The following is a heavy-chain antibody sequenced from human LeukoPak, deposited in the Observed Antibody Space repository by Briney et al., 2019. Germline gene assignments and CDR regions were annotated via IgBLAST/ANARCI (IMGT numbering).Heavy chain of an antibody. D-gene: IGHD1-1*01. Sequence: SETLSLTCTVSGGSISSYYWSWIRQRPGKGLEWIGYIYCRERTNYNPSLKSRVTISVDTSKNQFSLKLSSVTAADTAVYYCATTLPDYYYYMDVWGKGTTVTVSS. CDR2: IYCRERT. CDR1: GGSISSYY. CDR3: ATTLPDYYYYMDV. V-gene: IGHV4-59*01. J-gene: IGHJ6*03.